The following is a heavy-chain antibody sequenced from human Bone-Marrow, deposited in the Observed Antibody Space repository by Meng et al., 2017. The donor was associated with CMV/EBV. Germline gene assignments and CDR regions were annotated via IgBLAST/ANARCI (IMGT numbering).Heavy chain of an antibody. CDR3: AREGRGYSAYDPLAY. J-gene: IGHJ4*02. Sequence: SETLSLTCTVSNGSISSYYWSWIRQPPGKRLEWIGFIYYSGRTNYNPSVKSRVTMSVDTSKNQFTLKLNSVTAADTAVYYCAREGRGYSAYDPLAYWGPGNLV. V-gene: IGHV4-59*01. CDR1: NGSISSYY. CDR2: IYYSGRT. D-gene: IGHD5-12*01.